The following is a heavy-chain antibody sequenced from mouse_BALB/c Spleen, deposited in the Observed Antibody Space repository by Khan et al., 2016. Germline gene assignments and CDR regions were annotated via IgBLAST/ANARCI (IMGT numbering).Heavy chain of an antibody. CDR2: INTETGEP. V-gene: IGHV9-2-1*01. CDR3: CRHYCAYGYFGV. Sequence: QIQLVQSGPELKKPGETVKISCKASGYTFTAYSIHWVKQAPGKGLKWMGWINTETGEPTYADDFEGRFAFSLEASASTAYLQINTLKNEDTATSFCCRHYCAYGYFGVWGAGTTVTVSS. D-gene: IGHD1-2*01. CDR1: GYTFTAYS. J-gene: IGHJ1*01.